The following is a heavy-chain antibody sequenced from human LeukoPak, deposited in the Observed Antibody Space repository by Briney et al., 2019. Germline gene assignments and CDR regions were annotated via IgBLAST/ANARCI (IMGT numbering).Heavy chain of an antibody. Sequence: SETLSLTCTVPVGSIISSFWSWIREPPGEGVEWIGYIYYSGIANYNASLKSRVTISVDTSKNQFSLNLTSVTAADTAVYYCARASGHYRSFDYWGQGTLVTVSS. D-gene: IGHD3-22*01. J-gene: IGHJ4*02. CDR1: VGSIISSF. CDR2: IYYSGIA. CDR3: ARASGHYRSFDY. V-gene: IGHV4-59*01.